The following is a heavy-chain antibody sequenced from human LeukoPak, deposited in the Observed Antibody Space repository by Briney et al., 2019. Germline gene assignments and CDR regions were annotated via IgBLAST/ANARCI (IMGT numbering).Heavy chain of an antibody. CDR1: GYTFTGYY. V-gene: IGHV1-2*02. D-gene: IGHD6-13*01. J-gene: IGHJ5*02. CDR3: ARTREYSSSWYFPPFDP. Sequence: PMASVKVSCKASGYTFTGYYMHWVRQAPGQGLEWMGWINPNSGGTNYAQKFQGRVTMTRDTSISTAYMELSRLRSDDTAVYYCARTREYSSSWYFPPFDPWGQGTLVTVSS. CDR2: INPNSGGT.